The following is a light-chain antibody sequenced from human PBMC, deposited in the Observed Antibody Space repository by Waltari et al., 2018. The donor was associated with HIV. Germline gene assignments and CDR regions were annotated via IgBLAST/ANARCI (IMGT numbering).Light chain of an antibody. V-gene: IGLV2-11*01. CDR1: SSDVGGYDS. J-gene: IGLJ3*02. CDR3: CSYAGTYTYVL. Sequence: QSALTQPRSVSGSPGQSVTISCTGTSSDVGGYDSVSWYLQHPGKVPKLIIYEVIKRPSGVPYRCSGSESGNTASLTISGLQTEDEAEYFCCSYAGTYTYVLFGGGTKLTVL. CDR2: EVI.